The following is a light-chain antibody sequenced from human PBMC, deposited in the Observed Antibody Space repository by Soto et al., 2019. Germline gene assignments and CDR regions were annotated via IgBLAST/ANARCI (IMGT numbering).Light chain of an antibody. J-gene: IGKJ1*01. CDR1: QTISSC. CDR2: KAS. CDR3: QHYNSYSEA. Sequence: DIQMTQSPSTLSGSVGDRVTITCRASQTISSCLAWYQQKPGKAPKLLIYKASTLKSGVPSRFSGSGSGTEFTLIISSLQPDDFATYCCQHYNSYSEAFGQGTNVDIK. V-gene: IGKV1-5*03.